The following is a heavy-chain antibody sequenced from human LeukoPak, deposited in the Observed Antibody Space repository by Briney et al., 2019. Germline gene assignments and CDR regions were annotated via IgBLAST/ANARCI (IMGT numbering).Heavy chain of an antibody. D-gene: IGHD3-22*01. CDR1: GGPFSGYY. CDR2: NIHCGSC. Sequence: SETLSLTRAVSGGPFSGYYRTWIRQPSGKGLEWIGENIHCGSCKYNSSLKSRVTISEGMYKNEFALKLNSVTAADTAVYYCARVPPTEYYDGNGYYYFDYWGQGTLVTVSS. J-gene: IGHJ4*02. CDR3: ARVPPTEYYDGNGYYYFDY. V-gene: IGHV4-34*12.